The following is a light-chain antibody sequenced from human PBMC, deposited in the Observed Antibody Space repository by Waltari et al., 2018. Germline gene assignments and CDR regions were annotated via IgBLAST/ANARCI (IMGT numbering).Light chain of an antibody. Sequence: DIVMTQSPDSLTVSLGERATLNCKSSTSILYSSNNKNYLAWYQQKQGQPPNLLIYWASTRESGVPDRFSGSGSGTDFTLTISILQAEDVAVYYCQQYYTAPYTFGQGTKLEIK. CDR1: TSILYSSNNKNY. V-gene: IGKV4-1*01. CDR3: QQYYTAPYT. CDR2: WAS. J-gene: IGKJ2*01.